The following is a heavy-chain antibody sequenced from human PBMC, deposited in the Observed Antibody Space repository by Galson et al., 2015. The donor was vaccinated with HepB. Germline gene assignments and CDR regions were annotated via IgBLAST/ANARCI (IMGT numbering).Heavy chain of an antibody. CDR3: AKAKRGWPSYYYYGMDV. V-gene: IGHV3-30*18. CDR1: GFTFSSYG. J-gene: IGHJ6*02. CDR2: ISYDGSNK. D-gene: IGHD6-19*01. Sequence: SLRLSCAASGFTFSSYGMHWVRQAPGKGLEWVAVISYDGSNKYYADSVKGRFTISRDNSKNTLYLQMDSLRAEDTAVYYCAKAKRGWPSYYYYGMDVWGQGTTVTVSS.